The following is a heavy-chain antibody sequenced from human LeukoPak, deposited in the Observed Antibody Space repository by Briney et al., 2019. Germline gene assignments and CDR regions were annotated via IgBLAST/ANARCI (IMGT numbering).Heavy chain of an antibody. Sequence: GRSLRLSCAASGFTFSKYAMHWVRQAPGKGLDWVAVISYDGINNYYADSVKGRFTISRDNAKNTLSLQMNSLRAEDTAVYYCAREGYCSSTNCPRAFDIWGQGTMVTVSS. J-gene: IGHJ3*02. V-gene: IGHV3-30*01. D-gene: IGHD2-2*01. CDR1: GFTFSKYA. CDR2: ISYDGINN. CDR3: AREGYCSSTNCPRAFDI.